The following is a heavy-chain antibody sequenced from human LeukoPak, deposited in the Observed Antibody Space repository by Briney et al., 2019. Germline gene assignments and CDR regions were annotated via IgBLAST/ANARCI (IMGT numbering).Heavy chain of an antibody. D-gene: IGHD3-9*01. CDR1: GYTLTELS. Sequence: ASVKVSCKVSGYTLTELSMHWVRQAPGKRLGWMGGFDPEDGETIYAQKFQGRVTMTEDTSTDTAYMELSSLRSEDTAVYYCATAAILTNYYYYGMDVWGKGTTVTVSS. V-gene: IGHV1-24*01. CDR2: FDPEDGET. CDR3: ATAAILTNYYYYGMDV. J-gene: IGHJ6*04.